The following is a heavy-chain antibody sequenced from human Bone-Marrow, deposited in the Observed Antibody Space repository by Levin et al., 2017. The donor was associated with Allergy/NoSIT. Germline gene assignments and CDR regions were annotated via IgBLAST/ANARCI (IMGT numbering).Heavy chain of an antibody. D-gene: IGHD2-15*01. CDR2: MNPKSGNT. J-gene: IGHJ4*02. CDR3: VRGLVIGECAGGSCYYLDD. V-gene: IGHV1-8*01. Sequence: ASVKVSCKASGFPFTSDVNWVRQAPGQGLEWMGWMNPKSGNTGYAQKFQGRVTMTRSTSTRTAYMELSSLRSEDTAVYYCVRGLVIGECAGGSCYYLDDWGQGTLVTVSS. CDR1: GFPFTSD.